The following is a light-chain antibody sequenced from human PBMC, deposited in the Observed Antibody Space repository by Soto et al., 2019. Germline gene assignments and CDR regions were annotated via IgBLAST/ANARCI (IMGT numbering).Light chain of an antibody. V-gene: IGLV4-69*01. Sequence: QAVVTQSPSASASLGASVKLTCTLSSGHSSYAIAWHQQQPGKGPPYLMKLNSNGSHSKGDGIPDRFSGSSSGAERYLIISSVQSEGEADDHCQTCGGGIHVFGTGTKVTVL. CDR3: QTCGGGIHV. J-gene: IGLJ1*01. CDR2: LNSNGSH. CDR1: SGHSSYA.